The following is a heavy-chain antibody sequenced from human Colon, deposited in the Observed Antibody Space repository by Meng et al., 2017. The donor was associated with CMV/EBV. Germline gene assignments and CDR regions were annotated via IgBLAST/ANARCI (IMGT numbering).Heavy chain of an antibody. J-gene: IGHJ4*02. D-gene: IGHD4-23*01. Sequence: KASDYTFTNFGFTWVRQAPGQGLEWMGWTSAYNQNTNCAQKFQGRVTMTTDRSTSTAYMELRSLRSDDTAVYYCARARGDSAVAPQNYWGQGTLVTVSS. CDR3: ARARGDSAVAPQNY. CDR2: TSAYNQNT. V-gene: IGHV1-18*01. CDR1: DYTFTNFG.